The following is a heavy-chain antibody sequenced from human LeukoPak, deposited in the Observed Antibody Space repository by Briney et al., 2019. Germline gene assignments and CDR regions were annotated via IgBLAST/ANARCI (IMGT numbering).Heavy chain of an antibody. Sequence: PGGSLRLSCAASGFTFSSYWMSWVRQAPGKGLEWVANIKEDGTEIQYADSVKGRFTISRDNAKNSLYLQMSRLRAEDTAVYSCARATASNWFDPWGQGTLVTVSS. CDR1: GFTFSSYW. CDR3: ARATASNWFDP. V-gene: IGHV3-7*01. D-gene: IGHD2-21*01. J-gene: IGHJ5*02. CDR2: IKEDGTEI.